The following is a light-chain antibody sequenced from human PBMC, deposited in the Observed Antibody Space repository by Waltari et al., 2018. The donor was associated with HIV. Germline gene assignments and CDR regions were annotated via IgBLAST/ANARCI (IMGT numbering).Light chain of an antibody. J-gene: IGLJ3*02. CDR1: SSNVGTYNL. Sequence: HSALTQPASVSGSPGQSITISCTGTSSNVGTYNLVSWYQQHPGKAPKLLIYEVKRRPSGLSDRFSGSKSGNTASLTVSGLQAEDEAIYYCCSYAGSYTLVFGGGTSLTIL. CDR3: CSYAGSYTLV. V-gene: IGLV2-23*02. CDR2: EVK.